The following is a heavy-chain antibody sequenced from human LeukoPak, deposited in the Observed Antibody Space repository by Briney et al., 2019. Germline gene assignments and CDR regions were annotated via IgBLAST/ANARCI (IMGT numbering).Heavy chain of an antibody. CDR3: ARESVDTASIDY. J-gene: IGHJ4*02. CDR2: ISSTSAYI. V-gene: IGHV3-21*01. CDR1: GFALKSYS. D-gene: IGHD5-18*01. Sequence: MAGGSLRLSCAGSGFALKSYSLSWVRQAPGKGLEWVSSISSTSAYIYYADSVKGRFTISRDNVDNVVYLQMNSLGAEDTAVYYCARESVDTASIDYWGQGTLVTVSS.